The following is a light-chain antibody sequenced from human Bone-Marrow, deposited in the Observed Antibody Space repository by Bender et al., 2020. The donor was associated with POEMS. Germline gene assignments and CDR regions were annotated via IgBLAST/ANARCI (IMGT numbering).Light chain of an antibody. J-gene: IGLJ1*01. V-gene: IGLV2-14*01. CDR1: SSDVGGYNY. Sequence: QSALTQPASVSGSPGQSITISCTGTSSDVGGYNYVSWFQQHPGTAPKLMIYEATTRPSGVSDRFSGSKSGNTASLTISGLQAEDEADYYCSSYTAGSKLFGTGTKVTVV. CDR3: SSYTAGSKL. CDR2: EAT.